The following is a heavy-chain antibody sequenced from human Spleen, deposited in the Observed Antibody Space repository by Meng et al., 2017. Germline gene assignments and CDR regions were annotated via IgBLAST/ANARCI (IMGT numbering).Heavy chain of an antibody. V-gene: IGHV4-34*01. D-gene: IGHD4-11*01. CDR1: GGSFSDYY. CDR2: INHSGST. Sequence: QVHFRQGGAGLLKPSATLSLTCVVSGGSFSDYYWSWIRQPPGKGLEWIGEINHSGSTNYNPSLESRATISVDTSQNNLSLKLSSVTAADSAVYYCARGPTTMAHDFDYWGQGTLVTVSS. CDR3: ARGPTTMAHDFDY. J-gene: IGHJ4*02.